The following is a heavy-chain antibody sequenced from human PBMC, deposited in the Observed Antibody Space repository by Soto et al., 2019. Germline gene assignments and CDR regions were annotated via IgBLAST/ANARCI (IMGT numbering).Heavy chain of an antibody. V-gene: IGHV1-69*01. CDR2: IIPIPGTA. Sequence: QVQLVQSGAEVKKPGSSVKVSCKASGGTFSSYAISWVRQAPGQGLEWMGGIIPIPGTANYAQKFQGRVTITADDSTSTAYMELSSLRSEDTAVYYCARSQGSSTSLEIYYYYYYGMYVWGQGTTVTVSS. CDR1: GGTFSSYA. D-gene: IGHD2-2*01. CDR3: ARSQGSSTSLEIYYYYYYGMYV. J-gene: IGHJ6*02.